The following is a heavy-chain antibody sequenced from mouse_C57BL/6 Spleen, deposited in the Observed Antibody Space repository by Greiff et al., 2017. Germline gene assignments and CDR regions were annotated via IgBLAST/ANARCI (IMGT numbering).Heavy chain of an antibody. Sequence: VQLQQPGAELVKPGASVKLSCKASGYTFTSYWMHWVKQRPGQGLEWIGMIHPNSGSTNYNEKFKSKATLTVDKSASTAYMQLSSLTSEDSAVYYCARFITTSDFDVWGTGTTVTVSS. V-gene: IGHV1-64*01. CDR2: IHPNSGST. D-gene: IGHD1-1*01. CDR1: GYTFTSYW. CDR3: ARFITTSDFDV. J-gene: IGHJ1*03.